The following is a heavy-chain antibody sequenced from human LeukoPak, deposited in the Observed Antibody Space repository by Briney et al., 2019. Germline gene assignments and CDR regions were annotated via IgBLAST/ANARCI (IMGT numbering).Heavy chain of an antibody. D-gene: IGHD3-22*01. J-gene: IGHJ6*03. CDR2: IYYSGST. Sequence: ETLSLTCTVSGGSISSYYWSWIRQPPGKGLEWIGNIYYSGSTNYNPSLKSRVTISVDTSKNQFSLKLSSVTAADTAVYYCTRGSIAYYYMDVWGKGTTVTISS. CDR3: TRGSIAYYYMDV. CDR1: GGSISSYY. V-gene: IGHV4-59*01.